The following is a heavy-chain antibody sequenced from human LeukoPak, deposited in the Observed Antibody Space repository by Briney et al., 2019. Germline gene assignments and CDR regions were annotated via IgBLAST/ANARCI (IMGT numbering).Heavy chain of an antibody. Sequence: SETLSLTCTVSGGSIRTYYWTWIRQPPGRGLEWIGYIYYSGSTNYHPSLKSRVAISLDTSKNQFSLRLSSVTAADTATYYRARGRPDFWTNFYTYFLDSWGQGTLVTVSS. J-gene: IGHJ4*02. D-gene: IGHD3/OR15-3a*01. CDR2: IYYSGST. V-gene: IGHV4-59*01. CDR1: GGSIRTYY. CDR3: ARGRPDFWTNFYTYFLDS.